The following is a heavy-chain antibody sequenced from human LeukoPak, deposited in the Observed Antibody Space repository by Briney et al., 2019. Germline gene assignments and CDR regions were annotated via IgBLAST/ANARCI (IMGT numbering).Heavy chain of an antibody. D-gene: IGHD6-6*01. V-gene: IGHV3-30*18. CDR2: ISYDGSNK. CDR3: AKDVIAARPLYYFDY. CDR1: GFTFSSYG. Sequence: PGGSLRLSCAASGFTFSSYGMHWVRQAPGQGLEWVAVISYDGSNKYYADSVKGRFTISRDNSKTTLYLQMNSLRAEDTAVYYCAKDVIAARPLYYFDYWGQGTLVTVSS. J-gene: IGHJ4*02.